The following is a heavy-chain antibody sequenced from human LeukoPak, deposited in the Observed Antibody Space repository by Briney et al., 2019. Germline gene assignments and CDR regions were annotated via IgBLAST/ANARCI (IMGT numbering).Heavy chain of an antibody. Sequence: SSETLSLTCAVYGGSFSGYYWSWIRQPPGKGLEWIGEINHSGSTNYNPSLKSRVTISVDTSKNQFSLKLSSVTAADTAVYYCARGRRLLLFGGSFDYWGQGTLVTVSS. CDR1: GGSFSGYY. V-gene: IGHV4-34*01. J-gene: IGHJ4*02. CDR2: INHSGST. CDR3: ARGRRLLLFGGSFDY. D-gene: IGHD3-10*01.